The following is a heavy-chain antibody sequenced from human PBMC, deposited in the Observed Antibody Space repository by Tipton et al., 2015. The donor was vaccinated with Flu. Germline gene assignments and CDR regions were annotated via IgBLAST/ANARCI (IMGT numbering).Heavy chain of an antibody. J-gene: IGHJ6*02. V-gene: IGHV6-1*01. CDR1: GDSVSSNSAA. CDR2: TYYRSKWYN. Sequence: LVKPTQTLSLTCAISGDSVSSNSAAWNWIRQSPSRGLEWLGRTYYRSKWYNDYAVSVKSRITTNPDTSKNQFSLQLNSVTPEDTAVYYCARDLDNWNYNYYYGMDVWGQGTTVTVSS. CDR3: ARDLDNWNYNYYYGMDV. D-gene: IGHD1-20*01.